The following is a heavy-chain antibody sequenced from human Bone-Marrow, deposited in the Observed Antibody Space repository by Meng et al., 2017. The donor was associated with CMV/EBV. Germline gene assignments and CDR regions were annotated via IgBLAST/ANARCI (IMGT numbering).Heavy chain of an antibody. V-gene: IGHV1-2*02. Sequence: ASVKVSCKASGYTFTGYYMHWVRQAPGQGLEWMGWINPNSGGTNYAQKFQGRVTMTRDTSISTAYMELSRLRSEDTAVYYCARDQSLGYYYGSGSSILYWGQGTLVTVSS. CDR3: ARDQSLGYYYGSGSSILY. CDR1: GYTFTGYY. CDR2: INPNSGGT. J-gene: IGHJ4*02. D-gene: IGHD3-10*01.